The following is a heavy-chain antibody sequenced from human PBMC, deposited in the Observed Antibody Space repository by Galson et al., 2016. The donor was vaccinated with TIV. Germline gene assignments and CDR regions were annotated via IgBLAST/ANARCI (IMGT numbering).Heavy chain of an antibody. CDR1: GFTFSRYA. V-gene: IGHV3-23*05. D-gene: IGHD6-25*01. Sequence: SLRLSCAASGFTFSRYAMSWVRQSPGKGLEWVASVSNGNNPYYADSVKGRFTASRDNSNNIFYLQMNALRAEDSALYYCAKDHPSSGWPAFDYWGQGTLVSVSS. CDR2: VSNGNNP. J-gene: IGHJ4*02. CDR3: AKDHPSSGWPAFDY.